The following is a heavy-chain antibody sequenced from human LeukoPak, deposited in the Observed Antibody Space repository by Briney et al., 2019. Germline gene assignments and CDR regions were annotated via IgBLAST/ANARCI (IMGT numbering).Heavy chain of an antibody. V-gene: IGHV4-31*03. Sequence: PSETLTLTCTVSGGSISSGGYYWSWIRQHPGKGLEWIGYIYYSGSTYYNPSLKSRVTISVDTSKNQFSLKLSSVTAADTAVYYCARGSLYCGGDCYRSWGQGTLVTVSS. CDR2: IYYSGST. J-gene: IGHJ5*02. D-gene: IGHD2-21*01. CDR3: ARGSLYCGGDCYRS. CDR1: GGSISSGGYY.